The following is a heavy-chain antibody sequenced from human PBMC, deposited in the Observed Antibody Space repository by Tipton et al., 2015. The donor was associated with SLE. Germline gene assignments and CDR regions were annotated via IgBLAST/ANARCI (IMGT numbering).Heavy chain of an antibody. Sequence: SLRLSCAASGFTFSSYGMHWVRQAPGKGLEWVAFIRYDGSNKYYADSVKGRFTISRDNSKNTLYLQMNSLRAEDTAVYYCAKEDYYDSSAYGMDVWGQGTTVTVSS. D-gene: IGHD3-22*01. CDR1: GFTFSSYG. V-gene: IGHV3-30*02. CDR3: AKEDYYDSSAYGMDV. J-gene: IGHJ6*02. CDR2: IRYDGSNK.